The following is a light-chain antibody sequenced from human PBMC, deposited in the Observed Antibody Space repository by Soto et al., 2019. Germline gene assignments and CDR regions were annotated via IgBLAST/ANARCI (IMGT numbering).Light chain of an antibody. Sequence: QSALAQPDSVSGSPGQSITISCTGTSSDVGGSNYVSWYQQLPGKAPKLMIYDVSDRPSGVSNRFSGSKSGNTASLTISGLQAEDEADYYCSSYTGSSLYDFGNGTKVTV. V-gene: IGLV2-14*01. CDR1: SSDVGGSNY. CDR3: SSYTGSSLYD. CDR2: DVS. J-gene: IGLJ1*01.